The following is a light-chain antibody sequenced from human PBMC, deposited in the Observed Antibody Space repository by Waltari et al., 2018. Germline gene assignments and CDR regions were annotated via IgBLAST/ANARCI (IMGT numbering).Light chain of an antibody. V-gene: IGKV1-39*01. CDR2: AAS. Sequence: DIQMTQSPSSLSASVGDRVTITCRASQSISSYLNWYQQKPGKAPKLLIYAASSLQSGVPSRFSGSGSGTDFTLTISNLQPEDFAIYYCQKADSFPPYTFGQGTKVEIQ. CDR1: QSISSY. J-gene: IGKJ2*01. CDR3: QKADSFPPYT.